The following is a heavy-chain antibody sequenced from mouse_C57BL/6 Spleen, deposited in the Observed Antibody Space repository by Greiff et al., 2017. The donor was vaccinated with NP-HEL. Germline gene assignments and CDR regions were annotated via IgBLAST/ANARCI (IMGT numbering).Heavy chain of an antibody. D-gene: IGHD1-1*01. CDR2: IYPRSGNT. V-gene: IGHV1-81*01. J-gene: IGHJ1*03. CDR3: AVYYGSSPWYFDV. CDR1: GYTFTSYG. Sequence: QVQLKQSGAELARPGASVKLSCKASGYTFTSYGISWVKQRTGQGLEWIGEIYPRSGNTYYNEKFKGKATLTADKSSSTAYMELRSLTSEDSAVYFCAVYYGSSPWYFDVWGTGTTVTVSS.